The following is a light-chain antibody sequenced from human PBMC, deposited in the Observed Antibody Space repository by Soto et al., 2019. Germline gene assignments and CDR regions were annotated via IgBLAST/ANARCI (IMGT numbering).Light chain of an antibody. CDR2: GAS. CDR1: QTVRNN. CDR3: QQYNDWPRT. Sequence: VLTQSPGTLSLSPGERATLSCRASQTVRNNYLAWYQQKPGQAPRLLIYGASTRATGIPARFSGSGSGTEFTLTISSLQSEDFAVYYCQQYNDWPRTFGQGTKVDIK. J-gene: IGKJ1*01. V-gene: IGKV3-15*01.